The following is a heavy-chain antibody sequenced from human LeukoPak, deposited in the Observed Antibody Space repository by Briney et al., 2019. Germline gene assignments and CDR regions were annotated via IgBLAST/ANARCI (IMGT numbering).Heavy chain of an antibody. CDR2: IYTSGST. Sequence: SETLSLTCTVSGVSLSSYYWSWIRQPAGKGLEWIGHIYTSGSTNYNPSLTSRVTMSVDTSKNQFSLKLTSVTAADTAVYYCARDRSGYDLAGYFDYWGQGTLVTVSS. CDR1: GVSLSSYY. J-gene: IGHJ4*02. D-gene: IGHD5-12*01. V-gene: IGHV4-4*07. CDR3: ARDRSGYDLAGYFDY.